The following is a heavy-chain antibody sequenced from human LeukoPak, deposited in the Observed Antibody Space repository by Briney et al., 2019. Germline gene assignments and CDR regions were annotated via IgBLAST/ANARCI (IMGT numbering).Heavy chain of an antibody. V-gene: IGHV3-30*04. CDR3: ARVTGGYNLVDY. J-gene: IGHJ4*02. D-gene: IGHD5-24*01. CDR2: ISYDGSNK. CDR1: GFTFSSYA. Sequence: GGSLRLSCAASGFTFSSYAMNWVRQAPGKGLEWVAVISYDGSNKYYADSVKGRFTISRDNSKNTLYLQMNSLRVEDTAVYYCARVTGGYNLVDYWGQGTLVTVSS.